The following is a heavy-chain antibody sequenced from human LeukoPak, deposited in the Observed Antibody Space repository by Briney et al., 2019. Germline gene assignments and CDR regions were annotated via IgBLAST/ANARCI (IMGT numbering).Heavy chain of an antibody. V-gene: IGHV3-7*01. J-gene: IGHJ4*02. Sequence: GGSLRLSCAASGFTFSSYWMSWVRQAPGKGLEWVANIKQDGSEKYYVDSVKGRFTISRDNAKNSLYLQMNSLRAEDTAVYYCARDYGLLWFGEPRFDYWGQGTLVTVSS. CDR1: GFTFSSYW. CDR2: IKQDGSEK. D-gene: IGHD3-10*01. CDR3: ARDYGLLWFGEPRFDY.